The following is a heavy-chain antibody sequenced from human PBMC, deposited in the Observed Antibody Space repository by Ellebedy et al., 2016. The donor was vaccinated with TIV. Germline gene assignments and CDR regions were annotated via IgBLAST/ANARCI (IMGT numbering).Heavy chain of an antibody. V-gene: IGHV3-48*02. CDR3: ARRGNYLGDAFDI. CDR2: IVGVGSTT. D-gene: IGHD1-26*01. Sequence: GGSLRLXCAASGFTFSSYSMNWVRQASGKGLEWISYIVGVGSTTYYADSVKGRFTIPRDNAKNSLYLHMNSLRDEDTALYYCARRGNYLGDAFDIWGQGAMVIVSS. J-gene: IGHJ3*02. CDR1: GFTFSSYS.